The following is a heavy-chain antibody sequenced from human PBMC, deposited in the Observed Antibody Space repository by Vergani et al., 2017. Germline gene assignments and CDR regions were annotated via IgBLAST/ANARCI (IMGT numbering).Heavy chain of an antibody. CDR1: GGSISSSSYY. CDR2: IYYSGST. V-gene: IGHV4-39*07. CDR3: AGGYCSSTSCYLNWFDP. J-gene: IGHJ5*02. D-gene: IGHD2-2*01. Sequence: QLQLQESGPGLVKPSETLSLTCTVSGGSISSSSYYWGWIRQPPGKGLEWIGSIYYSGSTYYNPSLKSRVTISVDTSKNQFSLKLSSVTAADTAVYYFAGGYCSSTSCYLNWFDPWGQGTLVTVSS.